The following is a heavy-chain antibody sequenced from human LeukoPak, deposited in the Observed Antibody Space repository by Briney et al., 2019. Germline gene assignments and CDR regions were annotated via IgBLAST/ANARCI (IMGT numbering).Heavy chain of an antibody. D-gene: IGHD3-3*01. V-gene: IGHV3-30*02. J-gene: IGHJ5*02. CDR1: GFTFSSYA. CDR2: IRYDGSNK. Sequence: GGSLRLSCAASGFTFSSYAMSWVRQAPGKGLEWVAFIRYDGSNKYYADSVKGRFTISRDNSKNTLYLQMNSLRAEDTAVYYCAKDNRRVRIFGVDHNWFDPWGQGTLVTVSS. CDR3: AKDNRRVRIFGVDHNWFDP.